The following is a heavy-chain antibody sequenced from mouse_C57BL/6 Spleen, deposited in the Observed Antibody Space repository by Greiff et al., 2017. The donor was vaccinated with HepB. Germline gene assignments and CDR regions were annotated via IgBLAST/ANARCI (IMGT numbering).Heavy chain of an antibody. Sequence: SGPELVKPGASVKISCKASGYAFSSSWMNWVKQRPGKGLEWIGRIYPGDGDTNYNGKFKGKATLTADKSSSTAYMQLSSLTSEDSAVYFCAEGFAYWGQGTLVTVSA. V-gene: IGHV1-82*01. CDR1: GYAFSSSW. J-gene: IGHJ3*01. CDR3: AEGFAY. CDR2: IYPGDGDT.